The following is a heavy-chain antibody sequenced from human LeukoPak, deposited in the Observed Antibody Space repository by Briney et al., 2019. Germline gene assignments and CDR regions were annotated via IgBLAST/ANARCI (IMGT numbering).Heavy chain of an antibody. Sequence: GGSLRLSCAASGFTFSSYAMSWVRQAPGKGLEWVSATSGSGGSTYYADSVKGRFTISRDNSKNTLYLQMNSLRAEDTAVYYCAKNFEPHGSGSYVFDYWGQGTLVTVSS. D-gene: IGHD3-10*01. V-gene: IGHV3-23*01. CDR1: GFTFSSYA. J-gene: IGHJ4*02. CDR2: TSGSGGST. CDR3: AKNFEPHGSGSYVFDY.